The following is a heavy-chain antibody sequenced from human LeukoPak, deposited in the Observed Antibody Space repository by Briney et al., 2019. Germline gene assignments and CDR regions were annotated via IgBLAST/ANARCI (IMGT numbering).Heavy chain of an antibody. D-gene: IGHD5-18*01. CDR2: INPSGGST. CDR1: GYTFTSYY. Sequence: EASVKVSCKASGYTFTSYYMHWVRQAPGQGLEWMGIINPSGGSTSYAQKFQGRVTMTRDTSTSTVYMELSRLRSDDTAVYYCAKDTAMAYYFDYWGQGTLVTVSS. V-gene: IGHV1-46*01. CDR3: AKDTAMAYYFDY. J-gene: IGHJ4*02.